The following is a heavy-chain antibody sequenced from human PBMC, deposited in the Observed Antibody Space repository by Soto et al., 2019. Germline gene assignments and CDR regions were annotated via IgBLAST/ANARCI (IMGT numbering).Heavy chain of an antibody. CDR2: IVSVGDEV. V-gene: IGHV3-21*01. D-gene: IGHD4-4*01. CDR1: GFTFSIYT. CDR3: YPRRATGTTTSNNSAQR. Sequence: PGGSLRLSCAASGFTFSIYTMNWVRQAPGKGLEWVSSIVSVGDEVYYAESVKGRFTISRDSANHSLYLQMNSLRSEDTAVYYCYPRRATGTTTSNNSAQRWEKGSTVRTSS. J-gene: IGHJ6*01.